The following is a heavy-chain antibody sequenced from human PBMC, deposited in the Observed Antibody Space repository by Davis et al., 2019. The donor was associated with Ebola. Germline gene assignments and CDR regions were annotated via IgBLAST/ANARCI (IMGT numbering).Heavy chain of an antibody. CDR1: GFTFSSYS. J-gene: IGHJ4*02. D-gene: IGHD3-3*01. V-gene: IGHV3-21*04. Sequence: PGGSLRLSCAASGFTFSSYSMNWVRQAPGKGLEWVSSISSSSSYIFYADSVKGRFTISRDNSKNTVYLQLNNLRSDDTAVYYCAKDFLARLQFVNWLLRSFDSWGQGTLVSVSS. CDR3: AKDFLARLQFVNWLLRSFDS. CDR2: ISSSSSYI.